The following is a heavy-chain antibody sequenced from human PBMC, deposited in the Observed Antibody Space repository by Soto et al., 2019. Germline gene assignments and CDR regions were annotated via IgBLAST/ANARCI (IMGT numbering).Heavy chain of an antibody. CDR3: ARPFMVPVDFFDY. D-gene: IGHD3-10*01. Sequence: SETLSLTCXVSNGSLSSNYWSWIRQSPGKGLEWIGNIYYSGSTNYNPSLKSRVTMSVDTSKNQFTLKLSSVTAADTGVYFCARPFMVPVDFFDYWGQGTPVTVSS. J-gene: IGHJ4*02. V-gene: IGHV4-59*01. CDR2: IYYSGST. CDR1: NGSLSSNY.